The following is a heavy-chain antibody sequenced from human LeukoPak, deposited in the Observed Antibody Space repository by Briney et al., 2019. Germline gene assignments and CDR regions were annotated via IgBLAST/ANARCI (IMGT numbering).Heavy chain of an antibody. D-gene: IGHD2-8*01. V-gene: IGHV3-48*03. CDR2: ISSSGSTI. CDR3: GRGGEWFSAGGVFDY. J-gene: IGHJ4*02. CDR1: GFTFSSYE. Sequence: GGSLRLSCAASGFTFSSYEMNWVRQAPGKGLEGVSYISSSGSTIYYADSVKGRFAISRDNAKNSLYLQMNSLRAEETAVYYCGRGGEWFSAGGVFDYWGQGTLVTVSS.